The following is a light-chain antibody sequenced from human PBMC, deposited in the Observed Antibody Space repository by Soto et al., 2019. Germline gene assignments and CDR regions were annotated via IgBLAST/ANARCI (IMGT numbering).Light chain of an antibody. V-gene: IGLV8-61*01. CDR2: STN. Sequence: QAVVTQEPSFSVSPGGTVTLTCGLSSGSVSTKYYPGWYQRTPGQAPRPLIYSTNTRSSGVPDRFSGSILGNKAALTITGAQADDESDYYCVLYMGSGIGVFGGGTKLTVL. CDR3: VLYMGSGIGV. J-gene: IGLJ3*02. CDR1: SGSVSTKYY.